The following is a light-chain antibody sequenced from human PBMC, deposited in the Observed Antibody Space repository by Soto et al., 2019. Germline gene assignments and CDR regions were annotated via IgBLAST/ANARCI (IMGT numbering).Light chain of an antibody. CDR3: QQYDNLPLT. Sequence: DIQMTQSPSSLSASVGNRVTITCQASQDIATYLNWYQQKPGKAPNLLIYDASNXETGVPSRFSGGGSGTHFTFTISNLQPEDIATYYCQQYDNLPLTFGGGTKVDIK. V-gene: IGKV1-33*01. CDR1: QDIATY. CDR2: DAS. J-gene: IGKJ4*01.